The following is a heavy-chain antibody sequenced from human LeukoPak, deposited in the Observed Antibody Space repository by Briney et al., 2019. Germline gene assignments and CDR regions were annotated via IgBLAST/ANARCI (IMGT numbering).Heavy chain of an antibody. J-gene: IGHJ4*02. CDR3: AGSPLYDFWSGYSYFDY. CDR1: GFTFSSYS. V-gene: IGHV3-48*01. Sequence: GGSLRLSCAASGFTFSSYSMNWVRQAPGKGLEWVSYTSSSSSTIYYADSVKGRFTISRDNAKNSLYLQMNSLRAEDTAVYYCAGSPLYDFWSGYSYFDYWGQGTLVTVSS. D-gene: IGHD3-3*01. CDR2: TSSSSSTI.